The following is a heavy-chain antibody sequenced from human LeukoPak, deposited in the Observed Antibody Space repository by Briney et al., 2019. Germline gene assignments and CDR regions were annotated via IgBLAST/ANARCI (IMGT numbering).Heavy chain of an antibody. D-gene: IGHD1-26*01. V-gene: IGHV3-74*01. Sequence: PGGSLRLSCAVSGITFSSYWMHWVRQAPGKGLVWVSHINSDGGSTHYADSVKGRLTISRDNAKNTLYLEMNSLRAEDTAVYYCARGGSYSSDALDIWGQGTMVTVSS. CDR1: GITFSSYW. CDR2: INSDGGST. J-gene: IGHJ3*02. CDR3: ARGGSYSSDALDI.